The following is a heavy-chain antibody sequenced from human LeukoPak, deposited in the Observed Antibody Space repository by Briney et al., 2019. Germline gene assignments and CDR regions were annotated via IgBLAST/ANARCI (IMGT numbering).Heavy chain of an antibody. CDR2: INPNSGGT. D-gene: IGHD5-24*01. J-gene: IGHJ4*02. Sequence: GSVKVSCKASGDTFSGHYMYWVRRAPGQGLEWMGWINPNSGGTNYAQKFQGRVTMTRDTSTSTAYMELSRLRSDDTAVYYCARDLYEYADGYNYLYYFDYWGQGTLVTVSS. CDR3: ARDLYEYADGYNYLYYFDY. CDR1: GDTFSGHY. V-gene: IGHV1-2*02.